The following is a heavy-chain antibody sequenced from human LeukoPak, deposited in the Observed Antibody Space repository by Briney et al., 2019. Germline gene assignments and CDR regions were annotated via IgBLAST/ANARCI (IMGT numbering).Heavy chain of an antibody. CDR2: IWYDGSNK. D-gene: IGHD2-21*02. CDR1: GFTFNRYA. Sequence: GGSLRLSCAASGFTFNRYAMNWVRRAPGKGLEWVAFIWYDGSNKYYADSVKGRFTISRDNSKNTLYLQMNSLRAEDSAVYYCAKDTALDVWGKGTTVTVSS. J-gene: IGHJ6*04. CDR3: AKDTALDV. V-gene: IGHV3-30*02.